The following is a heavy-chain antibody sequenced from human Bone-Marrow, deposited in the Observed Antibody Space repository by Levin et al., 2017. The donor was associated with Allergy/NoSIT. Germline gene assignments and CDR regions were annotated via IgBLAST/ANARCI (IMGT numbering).Heavy chain of an antibody. CDR2: ISWNSVDT. Sequence: GGSLRLSCEGSGFMFEDYAMHWVRQGQGKGLEWVSRISWNSVDTGYADSVRGRFIISRDNAKKSLYLQMNSLIPEDTAMYYSAREVCRGWSCFDAVGVWGQGTMVTVSS. J-gene: IGHJ3*01. CDR3: AREVCRGWSCFDAVGV. D-gene: IGHD3-3*01. V-gene: IGHV3-9*01. CDR1: GFMFEDYA.